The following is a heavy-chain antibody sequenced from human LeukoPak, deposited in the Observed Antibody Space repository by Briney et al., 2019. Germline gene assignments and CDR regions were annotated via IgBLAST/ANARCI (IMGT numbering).Heavy chain of an antibody. V-gene: IGHV4-34*01. Sequence: SETLSLTCAVYGGSFSGYYWSWIRQPPGKGLECIGEINHSASTDYNPSLKSRVTISVDTSKNQFSLKLSSVTAADTAVYYCARGGWQWLVRPNWFEPWGQGTLVTVSS. CDR1: GGSFSGYY. CDR2: INHSAST. CDR3: ARGGWQWLVRPNWFEP. D-gene: IGHD6-19*01. J-gene: IGHJ5*02.